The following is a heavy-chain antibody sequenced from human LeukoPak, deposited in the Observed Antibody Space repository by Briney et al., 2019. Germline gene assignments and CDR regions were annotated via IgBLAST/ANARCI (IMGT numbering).Heavy chain of an antibody. V-gene: IGHV3-64*01. D-gene: IGHD3-9*01. Sequence: PGGSPRLSCAASGFTFSSYAMHWVRQAPGKGLEYVSAISSNGGSTYYANSVKGRFTISRDNSKNTLYLQMGSLRAEDMAVYYCARGGRYFDWLPQYDYWGQGTLVTVSS. CDR2: ISSNGGST. J-gene: IGHJ4*02. CDR1: GFTFSSYA. CDR3: ARGGRYFDWLPQYDY.